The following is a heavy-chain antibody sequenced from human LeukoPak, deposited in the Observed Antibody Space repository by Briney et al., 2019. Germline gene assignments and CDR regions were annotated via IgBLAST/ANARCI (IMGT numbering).Heavy chain of an antibody. V-gene: IGHV3-7*01. CDR2: IKQDGSEK. CDR1: GFTFSNYW. Sequence: GGSRRLSCAASGFTFSNYWISWVRQAPGKGLEWVANIKQDGSEKYYVDSVKGRFTISRDNAKNSLYLQMNSLRAEDTAVYYCARGQWLGDYWGQGTLVTVSS. CDR3: ARGQWLGDY. J-gene: IGHJ4*02. D-gene: IGHD6-19*01.